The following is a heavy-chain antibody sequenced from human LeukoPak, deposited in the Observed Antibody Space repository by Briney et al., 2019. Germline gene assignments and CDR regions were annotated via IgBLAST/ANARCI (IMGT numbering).Heavy chain of an antibody. Sequence: SETLSLTCTVSGGSISSYYWSWIRQPAGKGLEWIGHIYTSGSTNYNPSLKSRVTISIDTSKNQFSLKLSSVTAADTAVYYCARSPTVLLWFGELFGGYFDYWGQGTLVTVSS. D-gene: IGHD3-10*01. J-gene: IGHJ4*02. CDR1: GGSISSYY. V-gene: IGHV4-4*07. CDR3: ARSPTVLLWFGELFGGYFDY. CDR2: IYTSGST.